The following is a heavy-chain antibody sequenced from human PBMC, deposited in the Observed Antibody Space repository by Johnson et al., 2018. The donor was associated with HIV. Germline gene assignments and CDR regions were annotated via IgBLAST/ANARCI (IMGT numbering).Heavy chain of an antibody. CDR1: GFTFSDYY. Sequence: QMLLVESGGGLVKPGGSLRLSCAASGFTFSDYYMSWIRQAPGKGLEWVSYISSSGRNIYYADSVKCRSTISRDNAKNSLYLQMNRLRAEDTAVYYCARRTVVTPGAFDIWGQGTMVTVSS. V-gene: IGHV3-11*04. CDR3: ARRTVVTPGAFDI. CDR2: ISSSGRNI. D-gene: IGHD4-23*01. J-gene: IGHJ3*02.